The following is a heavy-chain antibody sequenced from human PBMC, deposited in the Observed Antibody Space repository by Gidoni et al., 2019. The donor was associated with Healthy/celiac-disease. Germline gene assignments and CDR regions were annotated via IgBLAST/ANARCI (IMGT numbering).Heavy chain of an antibody. CDR2: ISYDGSNK. D-gene: IGHD3-22*01. CDR1: GFPFSSYA. Sequence: QLQLVESGGGVVQPGRSRRLSCAASGFPFSSYAMHWVRQAPGKGLEWVAVISYDGSNKYYADSVKGRFTISRDNSKNTLYLQMNSLRAEDTAVYYCARTYYYDSSGLGYWGQGTLVTVSS. J-gene: IGHJ4*02. V-gene: IGHV3-30*04. CDR3: ARTYYYDSSGLGY.